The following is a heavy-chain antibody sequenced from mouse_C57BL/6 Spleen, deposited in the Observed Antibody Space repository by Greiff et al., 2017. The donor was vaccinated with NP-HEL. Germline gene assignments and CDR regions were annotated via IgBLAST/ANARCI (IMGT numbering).Heavy chain of an antibody. Sequence: VQLQQSGAELARPGASVKLSCKASGYTFTSYGISWVKQRTGQGLEWIGEIYPRSGNTYYNEKFKGKATLTADKSSSTAYMELRSLTSEDSAVYFCATGGDLLWSLYYYAMDYWGQGTSVTVAS. J-gene: IGHJ4*01. V-gene: IGHV1-81*01. CDR2: IYPRSGNT. CDR1: GYTFTSYG. CDR3: ATGGDLLWSLYYYAMDY. D-gene: IGHD2-10*01.